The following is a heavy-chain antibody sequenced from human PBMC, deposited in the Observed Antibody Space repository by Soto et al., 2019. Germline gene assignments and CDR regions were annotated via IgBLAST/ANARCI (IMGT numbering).Heavy chain of an antibody. V-gene: IGHV3-23*01. D-gene: IGHD3-9*01. CDR3: AKDGIVFDWLFDY. CDR1: GFTFSSYA. J-gene: IGHJ4*02. Sequence: EVQLLESGGGLVQPGGSLRLSCAASGFTFSSYAMSWVRQAPGKGLEWVSAISGSGGSTYYADSVKGRFTISRDNSKKTLYLQMNSLRAEDTAVYYCAKDGIVFDWLFDYWGQGTLVTVSS. CDR2: ISGSGGST.